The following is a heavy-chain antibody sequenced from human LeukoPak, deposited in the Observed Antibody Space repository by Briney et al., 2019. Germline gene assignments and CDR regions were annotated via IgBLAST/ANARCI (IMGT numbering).Heavy chain of an antibody. CDR1: GFTCVSYA. J-gene: IGHJ6*02. V-gene: IGHV3-30-3*01. CDR3: ARVDSTSWLIYGMDV. Sequence: AGGSLRLSCAASGFTCVSYAMHWVRQAPGKGLEWVAAISYDGGNRHYAGSVKGRFTISRDNSNNMFYVQMSNLRPEDTAVYYCARVDSTSWLIYGMDVWGQGTTVTVSS. D-gene: IGHD6-13*01. CDR2: ISYDGGNR.